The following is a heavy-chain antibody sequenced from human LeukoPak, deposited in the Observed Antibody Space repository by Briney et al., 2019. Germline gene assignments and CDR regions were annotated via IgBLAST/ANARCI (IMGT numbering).Heavy chain of an antibody. J-gene: IGHJ4*02. D-gene: IGHD6-19*01. CDR1: GGSISSSSDY. Sequence: SETLSLTCTVSGGSISSSSDYWGWIRQPPGKGLEWIGSVYYSGSTYYNPSLKSRVTISVDTSTNQFSLRLSSVTAADTAVYYCARVRAVAGSGLVDYWGQGTLVTVSS. V-gene: IGHV4-39*07. CDR2: VYYSGST. CDR3: ARVRAVAGSGLVDY.